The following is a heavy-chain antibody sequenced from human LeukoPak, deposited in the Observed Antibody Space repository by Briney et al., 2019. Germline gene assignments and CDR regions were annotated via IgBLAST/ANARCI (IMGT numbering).Heavy chain of an antibody. CDR2: ISYDGSNK. V-gene: IGHV3-30*01. D-gene: IGHD4-17*01. CDR3: ARSPQCSYGPPHFDY. J-gene: IGHJ4*02. Sequence: GRSLRLSCAASGFTFSSYAMHWVHQAPGKGLEWVAVISYDGSNKFYADSVKGRFTISRDNSKNTLYLQMNSLRAEDTAVYYCARSPQCSYGPPHFDYWGQGTLVTFAS. CDR1: GFTFSSYA.